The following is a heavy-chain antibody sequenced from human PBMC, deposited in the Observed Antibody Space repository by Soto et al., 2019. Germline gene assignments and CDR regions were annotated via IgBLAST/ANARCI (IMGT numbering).Heavy chain of an antibody. CDR1: GGTFSSYA. V-gene: IGHV1-69*12. J-gene: IGHJ5*02. CDR3: ARDPALYGDYRGDWFDP. Sequence: QVQLVQSGAEVKKPGSSVKVSCKASGGTFSSYAISWVRQAPGQGLEWMGGIIPIFGTANYAQKFQGRVRISADESTSTAYMELSSLRPEETAVYYCARDPALYGDYRGDWFDPWGQGTLVTVSS. D-gene: IGHD4-17*01. CDR2: IIPIFGTA.